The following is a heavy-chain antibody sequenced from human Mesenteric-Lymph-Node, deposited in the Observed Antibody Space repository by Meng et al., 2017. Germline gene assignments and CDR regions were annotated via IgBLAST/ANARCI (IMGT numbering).Heavy chain of an antibody. Sequence: ASVKVSCKASGYTFTSYAMHWVRQAPGQRLEWMGWINAGNGNTKYSQKFQGRVTMTRDTSTNTAYLELSSLTSEDTAVYYCARGRPDYTSSWYIYWGQGTLVTVSS. V-gene: IGHV1-3*01. CDR3: ARGRPDYTSSWYIY. CDR1: GYTFTSYA. J-gene: IGHJ4*02. CDR2: INAGNGNT. D-gene: IGHD6-13*01.